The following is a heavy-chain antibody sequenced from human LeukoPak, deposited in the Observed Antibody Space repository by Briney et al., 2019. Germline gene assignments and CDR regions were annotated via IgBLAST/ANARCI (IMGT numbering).Heavy chain of an antibody. D-gene: IGHD2-21*02. CDR2: ISYDGSNK. J-gene: IGHJ4*02. CDR1: GFTFSTSG. V-gene: IGHV3-30*18. CDR3: AKAVTATTIDY. Sequence: PGGSLRLSCAASGFTFSTSGIHWVRQAPGKGLEWVALISYDGSNKYYADSVKGRFTISRDNSKNTLYRQMNSLRAEDTAVYYCAKAVTATTIDYWGQGTLVTVSS.